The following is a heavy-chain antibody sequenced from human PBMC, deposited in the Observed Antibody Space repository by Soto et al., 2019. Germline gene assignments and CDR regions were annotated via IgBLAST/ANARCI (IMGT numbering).Heavy chain of an antibody. Sequence: QVQLVQSGAEVKKPGASVRVSCKASGYTFTKFDINWVRQATGQGLEWMGWMNPNSGNTGYAQKFQGRVTMTRNTSITTAYMELSTLRSEDPAVYYCLRGDYGDYFHWFDPWGQGTLVTVSS. D-gene: IGHD4-17*01. CDR3: LRGDYGDYFHWFDP. CDR2: MNPNSGNT. CDR1: GYTFTKFD. V-gene: IGHV1-8*01. J-gene: IGHJ5*02.